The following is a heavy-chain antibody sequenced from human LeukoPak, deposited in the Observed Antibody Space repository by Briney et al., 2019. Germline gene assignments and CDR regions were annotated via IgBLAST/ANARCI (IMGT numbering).Heavy chain of an antibody. J-gene: IGHJ4*02. D-gene: IGHD1-26*01. V-gene: IGHV4-59*01. CDR3: ARGRTGSYYAADY. Sequence: SETLSLTCTVSGGSISSYYWSWVRQPPGKGLEWIGYVHYSGSTEYNPSLKSRVTISVDTSKNQFSLKLSSVTAADTAVYYCARGRTGSYYAADYWGQGTLVTVSS. CDR2: VHYSGST. CDR1: GGSISSYY.